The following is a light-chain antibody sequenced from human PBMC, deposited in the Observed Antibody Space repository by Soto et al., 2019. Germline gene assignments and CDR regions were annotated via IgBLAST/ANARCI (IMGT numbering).Light chain of an antibody. CDR1: SSDVGGYDY. CDR2: NVY. Sequence: QSALTQPASVSGSPGQSITISCTGTSSDVGGYDYVGWYQQHPGKAPKLMIYNVYNRPSGVSFRFSGSKSGNTASLTISGLQTGDGADYYCTSYTNRYTYVFGPGPKLTVL. J-gene: IGLJ1*01. CDR3: TSYTNRYTYV. V-gene: IGLV2-14*01.